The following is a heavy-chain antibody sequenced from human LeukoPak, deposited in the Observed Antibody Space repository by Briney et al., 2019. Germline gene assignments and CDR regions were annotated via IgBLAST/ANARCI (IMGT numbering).Heavy chain of an antibody. D-gene: IGHD5-12*01. CDR3: ARVRGLPRYFDY. CDR1: GFSFRSYD. CDR2: IYSGGST. Sequence: GGSLRLSCVASGFSFRSYDVSWVRQAPGKGLEWVSVIYSGGSTYYADSVKGRFTISRDNSKNTLYLQMNSLRAEDTAVYYCARVRGLPRYFDYWGQGTLVTVSS. J-gene: IGHJ4*02. V-gene: IGHV3-53*01.